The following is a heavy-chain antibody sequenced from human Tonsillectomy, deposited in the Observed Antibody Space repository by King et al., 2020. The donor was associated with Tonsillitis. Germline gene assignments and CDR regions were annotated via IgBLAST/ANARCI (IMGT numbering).Heavy chain of an antibody. CDR1: GFTFDDYA. Sequence: VQLVQSGGVLVQPGRSLRLSCAASGFTFDDYAMHWVRQAPGKGLEWVSTINWNSGFIGYADSVKGRFTISRDNAKNSLYLQMNTLRAEDTALYYCVKDVISSPRLGALDYWGQGTLVTVSS. D-gene: IGHD2-2*01. V-gene: IGHV3-9*01. CDR2: INWNSGFI. J-gene: IGHJ4*02. CDR3: VKDVISSPRLGALDY.